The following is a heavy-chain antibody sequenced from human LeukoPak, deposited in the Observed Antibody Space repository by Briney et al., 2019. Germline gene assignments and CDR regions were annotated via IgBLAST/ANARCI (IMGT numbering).Heavy chain of an antibody. CDR2: IYYSGST. CDR3: ARDRGDTYYYDSSGYPI. V-gene: IGHV4-31*03. D-gene: IGHD3-22*01. CDR1: GGSISSGGYY. J-gene: IGHJ4*02. Sequence: SETLSLTCTVSGGSISSGGYYWSWIRQHPGKGLEWMGYIYYSGSTYYNPSLKSRVTISVDTSKNQFSLKLSSVTAADTAVYYCARDRGDTYYYDSSGYPIWGQGTLVTVSS.